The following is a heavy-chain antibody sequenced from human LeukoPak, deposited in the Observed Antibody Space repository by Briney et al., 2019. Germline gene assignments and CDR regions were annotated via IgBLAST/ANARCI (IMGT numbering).Heavy chain of an antibody. D-gene: IGHD1-1*01. CDR2: IYSGGST. V-gene: IGHV3-53*01. J-gene: IGHJ6*02. CDR3: SRTTSYYGMDV. CDR1: GFTFSSYW. Sequence: GGSLRLSCTASGFTFSSYWMSWVRQAPGKGLEWVSVIYSGGSTYYADSVKGRFTISRDNSKNTLYLQMNSLRAEDTAVYYCSRTTSYYGMDVWGQGTTVTVSS.